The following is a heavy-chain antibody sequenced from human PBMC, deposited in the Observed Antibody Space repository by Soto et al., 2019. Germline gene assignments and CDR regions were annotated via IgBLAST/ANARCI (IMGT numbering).Heavy chain of an antibody. CDR3: AIIVVAAKSKPIDY. V-gene: IGHV3-33*01. J-gene: IGHJ4*02. CDR1: GFTFSSYG. CDR2: IWYDGSNK. Sequence: QVQLVESGGGVVQPGRSLRLSCAASGFTFSSYGMHWVRQAPGKGLEWVAVIWYDGSNKYYADSVKGRFTISRDNSKNTLYLKMNSLRAEDTAVYYCAIIVVAAKSKPIDYWGQGTLVTVSS. D-gene: IGHD6-19*01.